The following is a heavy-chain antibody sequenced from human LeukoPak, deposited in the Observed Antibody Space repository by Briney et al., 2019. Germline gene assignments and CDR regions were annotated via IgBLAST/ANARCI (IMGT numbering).Heavy chain of an antibody. CDR1: GFSFTSFS. CDR2: ISFDGTTK. D-gene: IGHD3-22*01. CDR3: ARRWDSSGPIDY. J-gene: IGHJ4*01. V-gene: IGHV3-30*04. Sequence: GGSLRLSCAASGFSFTSFSIHCVRQTPDKGLEWLAVISFDGTTKYYADSVKGRFTISRDNSKNTVFLQMNSLRFEDTALYFCARRWDSSGPIDYWGQGTLVSVSS.